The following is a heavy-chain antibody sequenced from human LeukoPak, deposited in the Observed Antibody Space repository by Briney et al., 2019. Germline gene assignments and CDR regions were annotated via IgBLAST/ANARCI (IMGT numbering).Heavy chain of an antibody. CDR2: ISGSGGST. CDR1: GFTFRSYA. CDR3: AKDEDYDYVWGSYRLRYYYDSSGYPLEY. Sequence: GGSLRLSCAASGFTFRSYAMSWVRQAPGKGLEWVSAISGSGGSTYYADSVKGRFTISRDNSKNTLYLQMNSLRAEDTAVYYCAKDEDYDYVWGSYRLRYYYDSSGYPLEYWGQGTLVTVSS. J-gene: IGHJ4*02. V-gene: IGHV3-23*01. D-gene: IGHD3-16*02.